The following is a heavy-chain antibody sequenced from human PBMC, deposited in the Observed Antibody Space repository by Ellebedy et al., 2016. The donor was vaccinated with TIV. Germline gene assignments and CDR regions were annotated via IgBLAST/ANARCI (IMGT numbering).Heavy chain of an antibody. D-gene: IGHD3-16*01. Sequence: GGSLRLXXAASGFTFSSYDMHWVRQATGKGLEWVSAIGTAGDTYYPGSVKGRFTISRENAKNSLYLQMNSLRAEDTAVYYCARVRWGANHDAFDIWGQGTMVTVSS. CDR1: GFTFSSYD. V-gene: IGHV3-13*01. J-gene: IGHJ3*02. CDR2: IGTAGDT. CDR3: ARVRWGANHDAFDI.